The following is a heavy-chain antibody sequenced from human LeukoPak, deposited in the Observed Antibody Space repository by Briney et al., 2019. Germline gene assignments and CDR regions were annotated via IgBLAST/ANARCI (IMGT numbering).Heavy chain of an antibody. CDR2: ISAYNGNT. J-gene: IGHJ4*02. Sequence: GASVKVSCKASGYTFTSYGISWVRHAPGQRLEWMGWISAYNGNTNYAQKLQGRVTMTTDTSTSTAYMELRSLRSDDTAVYYCARGRITMVRGVMSDSYYFDYWGRGTLVTVAS. V-gene: IGHV1-18*01. CDR3: ARGRITMVRGVMSDSYYFDY. CDR1: GYTFTSYG. D-gene: IGHD3-10*01.